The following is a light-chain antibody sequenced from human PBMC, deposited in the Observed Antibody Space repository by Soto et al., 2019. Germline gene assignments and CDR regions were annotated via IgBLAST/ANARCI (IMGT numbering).Light chain of an antibody. CDR2: GAS. V-gene: IGKV3-15*01. J-gene: IGKJ2*01. Sequence: EIVMTQSPATLSVSPGERATLSCRASQSVNSNLAWYQQKPGHSPRLLIYGASTRVTGIPARFSGSGSGTEFTLTISSLQSEAFAIYYCQQHNSWPPVFGQGNKLEIK. CDR1: QSVNSN. CDR3: QQHNSWPPV.